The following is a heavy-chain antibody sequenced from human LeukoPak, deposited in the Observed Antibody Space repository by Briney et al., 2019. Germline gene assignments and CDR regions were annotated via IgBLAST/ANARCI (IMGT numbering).Heavy chain of an antibody. V-gene: IGHV1-18*01. CDR1: GYTFSSFG. CDR2: ISIYRGNT. J-gene: IGHJ5*02. CDR3: ARDFLYDQIGRSSSGLDR. D-gene: IGHD3-22*01. Sequence: ASVKVSCKASGYTFSSFGISWVRQAPGQGHEWMGWISIYRGNTKYGQKFQGRVTLTTDTSTNTAYMELKSLRSDDTAIYYCARDFLYDQIGRSSSGLDRWGQGTLVTVSS.